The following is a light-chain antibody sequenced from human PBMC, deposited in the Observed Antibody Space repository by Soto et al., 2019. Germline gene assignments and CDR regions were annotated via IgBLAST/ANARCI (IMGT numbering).Light chain of an antibody. J-gene: IGKJ1*01. V-gene: IGKV3-20*01. CDR1: QSVSSSY. CDR3: HQYSTSPPWT. Sequence: EIVLTQSPGTLSLSPGERATLSCRASQSVSSSYLAWYQQKPGQAPRLLIYGASSRATGIPDRFSGSGSGADFTLTLSRLEPEDLAVYYCHQYSTSPPWTFGQGTKVEFK. CDR2: GAS.